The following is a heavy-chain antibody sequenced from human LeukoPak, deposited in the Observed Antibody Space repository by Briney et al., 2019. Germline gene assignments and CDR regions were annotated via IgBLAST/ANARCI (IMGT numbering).Heavy chain of an antibody. CDR1: GGSVTSGGYY. Sequence: SETLSLTCTVSGGSVTSGGYYWSWIRQHPGKGLEWIGYIYYSGSTSYNPSLESRVTIPIDTSATQFSLKLRSVTAADTAVYYCARVGANYVGFDCRGQGTLVTVSS. D-gene: IGHD4/OR15-4a*01. CDR3: ARVGANYVGFDC. CDR2: IYYSGST. J-gene: IGHJ4*02. V-gene: IGHV4-31*03.